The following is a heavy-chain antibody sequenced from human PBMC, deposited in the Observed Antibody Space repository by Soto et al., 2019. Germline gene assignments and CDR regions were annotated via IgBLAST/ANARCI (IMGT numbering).Heavy chain of an antibody. CDR1: GFTFSSYW. J-gene: IGHJ4*02. CDR2: IKQDGSHK. Sequence: EVQLVESGGGLVQPGGSLRLSCAASGFTFSSYWMSWVRQAPGKGLEWVANIKQDGSHKYYVDSVKGRFTMSRDNAKNSLYLQMSSLRAEDTAVYYCARGRTADSTSGPGGNWGQGTLVTVSS. D-gene: IGHD2-21*02. V-gene: IGHV3-7*01. CDR3: ARGRTADSTSGPGGN.